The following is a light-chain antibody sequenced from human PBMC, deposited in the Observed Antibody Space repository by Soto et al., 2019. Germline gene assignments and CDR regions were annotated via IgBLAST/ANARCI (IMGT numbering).Light chain of an antibody. CDR1: SSDVGGYNY. Sequence: QSALTQPASVSGSPGQSITISCTGTSSDVGGYNYVSWYQQYPGKAPKLMIYEVSNRPSGVSNRFSGSKSGNTASLTISGLQAEDEASYYCSSYTSGSVRVLFGGGTKLTVL. V-gene: IGLV2-14*01. CDR3: SSYTSGSVRVL. J-gene: IGLJ2*01. CDR2: EVS.